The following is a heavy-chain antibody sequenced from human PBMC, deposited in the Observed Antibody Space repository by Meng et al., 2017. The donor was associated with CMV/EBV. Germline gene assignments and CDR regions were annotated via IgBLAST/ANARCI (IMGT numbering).Heavy chain of an antibody. D-gene: IGHD6-6*01. CDR1: GGSISSSSYY. CDR3: ARGLAARRIDP. CDR2: IYYSGST. Sequence: GSLRLSCTVSGGSISSSSYYWGWIRQPPGKGLEWIGSIYYSGSTYYNPSLKSRVTISVDTSKNQFSLKLSSVTAADTAVYYCARGLAARRIDPWGQGTLVTVSS. J-gene: IGHJ5*02. V-gene: IGHV4-39*01.